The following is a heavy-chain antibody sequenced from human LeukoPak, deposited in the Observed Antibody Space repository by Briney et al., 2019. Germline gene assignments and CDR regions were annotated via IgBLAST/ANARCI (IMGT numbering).Heavy chain of an antibody. V-gene: IGHV3-30*18. Sequence: GGSLRLSCAGSGFTFSSYGMHWVRQAPGKGLEWVAVISYDGSNKYYADSVKGRFTISRDNSKNTPYLQMNSLRAEDTAVYYCAKEQPGPFDYWGQGTLVTVSS. J-gene: IGHJ4*02. D-gene: IGHD1-14*01. CDR1: GFTFSSYG. CDR3: AKEQPGPFDY. CDR2: ISYDGSNK.